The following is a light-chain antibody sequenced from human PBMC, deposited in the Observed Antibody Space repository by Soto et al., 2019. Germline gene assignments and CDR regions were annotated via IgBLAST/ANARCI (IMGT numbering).Light chain of an antibody. V-gene: IGKV3-15*01. CDR2: GAS. J-gene: IGKJ4*01. CDR1: QSVSSN. CDR3: QQYNNWPPLT. Sequence: EIVMTQSPATLSVSPGERATLSCRASQSVSSNLAWYQHKPGQAPRLLIYGASTRPTGIPARFSGSGSGTEFTLTISSLQSEDFAVYYCQQYNNWPPLTFGGGTKVEL.